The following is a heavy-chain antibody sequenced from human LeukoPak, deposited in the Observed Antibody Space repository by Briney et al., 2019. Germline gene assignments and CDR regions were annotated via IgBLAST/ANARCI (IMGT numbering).Heavy chain of an antibody. J-gene: IGHJ4*02. Sequence: GGSLRLSCAASGFTFSSYAMSWVRQAPGKGLGWVSAISGSGGSTYYADSVKGRFTISRDNSKNTLYLQMNSLRAEDTAVYYCAKGGYYGSGSYYNVPTFDYWGQGTLVTVSS. CDR3: AKGGYYGSGSYYNVPTFDY. V-gene: IGHV3-23*01. D-gene: IGHD3-10*01. CDR2: ISGSGGST. CDR1: GFTFSSYA.